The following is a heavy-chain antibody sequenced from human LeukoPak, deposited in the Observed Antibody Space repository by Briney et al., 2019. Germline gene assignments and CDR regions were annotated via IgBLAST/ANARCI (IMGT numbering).Heavy chain of an antibody. CDR3: ARASLGLTIFGVGAPYYYYYMDV. Sequence: GASVKVSCKASGYSFTSYYMHWVRQAPGQGLEWMGGIIPIFGTANYAQKFQGRVTITADKSTSTAYMELSSLRSEDTAVYYCARASLGLTIFGVGAPYYYYYMDVWGKGTTVTVSS. V-gene: IGHV1-69*06. J-gene: IGHJ6*03. CDR2: IIPIFGTA. CDR1: GYSFTSYY. D-gene: IGHD3-3*01.